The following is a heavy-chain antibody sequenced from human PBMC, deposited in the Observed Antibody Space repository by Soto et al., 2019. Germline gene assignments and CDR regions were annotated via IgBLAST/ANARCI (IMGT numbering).Heavy chain of an antibody. CDR3: AKPFSSSGSGWFRYYYYGMDV. CDR1: GFTFSSYA. V-gene: IGHV3-23*01. D-gene: IGHD6-19*01. CDR2: ISGSGGST. Sequence: GGSLRLSCAASGFTFSSYAMSWVRQAPGKGLEWVSAISGSGGSTYYADSVKGRFTISRDNSKNTLYLQMNSLRAEDTAVYYCAKPFSSSGSGWFRYYYYGMDVWGQGTTVTVSS. J-gene: IGHJ6*02.